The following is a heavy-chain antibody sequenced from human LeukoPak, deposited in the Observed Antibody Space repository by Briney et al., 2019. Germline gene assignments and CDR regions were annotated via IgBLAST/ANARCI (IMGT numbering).Heavy chain of an antibody. V-gene: IGHV3-30*02. CDR1: GFTFSSYG. Sequence: PGGSLRLSCAASGFTFSSYGMHWVRQAPGRGLEWVAFIRYDGSNKYYADSVKGRFTISRDNSKNTLYLQMNSLRAEDTAVYYCAKGFYPYGSGSYFDYWGQGTLVTVSS. CDR2: IRYDGSNK. D-gene: IGHD3-10*01. J-gene: IGHJ4*02. CDR3: AKGFYPYGSGSYFDY.